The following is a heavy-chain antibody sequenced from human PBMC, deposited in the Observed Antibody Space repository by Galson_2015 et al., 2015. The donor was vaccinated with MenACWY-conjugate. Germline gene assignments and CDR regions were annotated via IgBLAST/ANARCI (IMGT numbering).Heavy chain of an antibody. D-gene: IGHD3-10*01. Sequence: SGAEVKKPGESLKISCKGSGYSFTNYWIGWVRQMPGKGLEWMGNIYPRDSDTRYSPSFQGQVTISADKSITTAYLQWSSLRASDTAMYYCARTLLRGSYYFDYWGLGTLVTVSS. J-gene: IGHJ4*02. CDR3: ARTLLRGSYYFDY. V-gene: IGHV5-51*01. CDR1: GYSFTNYW. CDR2: IYPRDSDT.